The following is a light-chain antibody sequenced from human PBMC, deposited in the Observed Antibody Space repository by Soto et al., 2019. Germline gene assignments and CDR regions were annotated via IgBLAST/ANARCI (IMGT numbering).Light chain of an antibody. CDR1: QSVSSN. CDR2: GAS. Sequence: EIVMTQSPATLSVSPGERATLSCRASQSVSSNLAWYQQKPGQAPRLLIYGASTRASGIPARFSGSGSGTEFTLTISSLQYEDFAVYYCQQDNNWPSYTFGQGTKLEIK. CDR3: QQDNNWPSYT. J-gene: IGKJ2*01. V-gene: IGKV3-15*01.